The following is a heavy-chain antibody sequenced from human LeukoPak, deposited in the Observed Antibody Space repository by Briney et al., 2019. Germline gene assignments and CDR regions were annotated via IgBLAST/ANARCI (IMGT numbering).Heavy chain of an antibody. V-gene: IGHV3-74*01. D-gene: IGHD5-12*01. CDR2: INGDGSWA. CDR3: AREATPGP. Sequence: PGGSLRLSCAASGNYWMHWVRQAPGKGLVWVSHINGDGSWATYADSVKGRFTISKDNAKNTVYLQMNNLRAEDTAVYYCAREATPGPWGQGTLVTVSS. J-gene: IGHJ5*02. CDR1: GNYW.